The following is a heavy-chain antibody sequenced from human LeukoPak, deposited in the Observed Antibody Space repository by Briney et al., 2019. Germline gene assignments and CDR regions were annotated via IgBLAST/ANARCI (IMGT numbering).Heavy chain of an antibody. CDR1: GYTFTGYY. D-gene: IGHD2-15*01. J-gene: IGHJ4*02. V-gene: IGHV1-2*02. CDR3: ARAQRGLRYCSGGSCYRFDY. CDR2: INPNSGGT. Sequence: ASVKVSCKASGYTFTGYYMHLVRQGPGQGLEWMGWINPNSGGTNYAQKFQGRVTMTRDTSISTAYMELSRLRSDDTAVYYCARAQRGLRYCSGGSCYRFDYWGQGTLVTVSS.